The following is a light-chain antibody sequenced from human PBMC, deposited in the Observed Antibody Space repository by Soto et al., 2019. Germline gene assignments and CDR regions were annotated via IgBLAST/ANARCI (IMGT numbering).Light chain of an antibody. CDR3: QQYNNWPPLT. CDR2: GAS. CDR1: QSVSSN. Sequence: EIVMTQSPATLSVSPGERATLSCRASQSVSSNLAWYQQKPGQAPRLLIYGASTRAPGIPARYSGSGSGTEFTLTISSLQSEDFAVYCCQQYNNWPPLTFGGGTKVEIK. V-gene: IGKV3-15*01. J-gene: IGKJ4*01.